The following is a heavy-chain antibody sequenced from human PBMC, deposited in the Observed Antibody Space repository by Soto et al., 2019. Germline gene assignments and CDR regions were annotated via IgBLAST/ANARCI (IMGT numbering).Heavy chain of an antibody. Sequence: EVQLVESGGGLVQPGRSLRLSCAASGFTFDDDGMHWVRQAPGKGLEWVSGINWNGASVGYTDSVKGRFTISRDNSKNTLYLQMNSLRAEDTAVYYCAKPLLGYCTNGVCYSWYFDLWGRGTLVTVSS. CDR1: GFTFDDDG. CDR2: INWNGASV. CDR3: AKPLLGYCTNGVCYSWYFDL. D-gene: IGHD2-8*01. J-gene: IGHJ2*01. V-gene: IGHV3-9*01.